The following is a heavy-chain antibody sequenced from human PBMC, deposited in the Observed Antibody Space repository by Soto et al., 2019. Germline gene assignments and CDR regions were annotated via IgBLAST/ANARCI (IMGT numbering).Heavy chain of an antibody. CDR2: IYDSGST. Sequence: SETLSLTCTVSGGSLSSGDYYWSWIRQPPGNALECITYIYDSGSTNYNPSLKSRVTISVDMSKNQFSLKLSSVTAADTAVYYCARVFGSGLYYFDSWGQGTLVTVSS. CDR1: GGSLSSGDYY. J-gene: IGHJ4*02. D-gene: IGHD3-10*01. CDR3: ARVFGSGLYYFDS. V-gene: IGHV4-61*08.